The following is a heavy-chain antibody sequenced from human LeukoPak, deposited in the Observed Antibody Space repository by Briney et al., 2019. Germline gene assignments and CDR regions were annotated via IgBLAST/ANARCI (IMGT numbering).Heavy chain of an antibody. J-gene: IGHJ4*02. V-gene: IGHV3-15*01. CDR3: TTDQQRSYAPLDY. Sequence: PGGSLSLSCAASGFTFSNAWWSWVRQAPGKGLEWVGRIKSKTDSATTDYAAPVKGRFTISRADSKNTLYLQMNSLKTEDTAVYYCTTDQQRSYAPLDYWGQGTLVTVSS. CDR1: GFTFSNAW. D-gene: IGHD1-26*01. CDR2: IKSKTDSATT.